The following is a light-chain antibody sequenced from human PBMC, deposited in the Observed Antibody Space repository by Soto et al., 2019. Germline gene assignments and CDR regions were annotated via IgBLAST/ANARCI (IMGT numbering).Light chain of an antibody. CDR1: ETIIDY. CDR2: SAS. V-gene: IGKV1-39*01. J-gene: IGKJ2*01. Sequence: DIPMSQSPSSLSASVGDSVTITCRASETIIDYLNWYQQQPGEAPKLLIFSASSLHSGVPSRFLGSGSGTHFTLTISSLQPEDFATYFCQQSFSAPRTFGQGTKLQAK. CDR3: QQSFSAPRT.